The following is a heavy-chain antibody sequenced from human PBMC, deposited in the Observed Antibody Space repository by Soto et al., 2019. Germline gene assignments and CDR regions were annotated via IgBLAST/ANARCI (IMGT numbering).Heavy chain of an antibody. CDR2: IIPIFGTA. CDR1: GGTFSSYA. V-gene: IGHV1-69*13. CDR3: ARGSFDYDILTPVHYYYYGMDV. J-gene: IGHJ6*02. D-gene: IGHD3-9*01. Sequence: SVKVSCKVSGGTFSSYAISWVRQAPGQGLEWMGGIIPIFGTANYAQKFQGRVTITADESTSTAYMEMSSLRSEDTAVYYCARGSFDYDILTPVHYYYYGMDVWG.